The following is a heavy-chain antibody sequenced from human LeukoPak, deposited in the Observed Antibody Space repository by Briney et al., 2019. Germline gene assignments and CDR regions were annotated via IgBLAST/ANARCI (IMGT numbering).Heavy chain of an antibody. V-gene: IGHV3-74*01. CDR1: GFTFSDYW. D-gene: IGHD3-10*01. J-gene: IGHJ4*02. CDR2: INTDGSIT. Sequence: PGGSLRLSCAASGFTFSDYWMHWVRQAPGKGLVWVSRINTDGSITNYADSVKGRFSISRDNAKNTLYLQMSSLRAEDTAVYYCARDRGPRTGFMVREAYDYWGQGTLVTVSS. CDR3: ARDRGPRTGFMVREAYDY.